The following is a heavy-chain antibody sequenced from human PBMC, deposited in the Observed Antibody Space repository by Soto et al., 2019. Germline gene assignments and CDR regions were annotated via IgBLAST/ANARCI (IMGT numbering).Heavy chain of an antibody. J-gene: IGHJ6*02. V-gene: IGHV1-8*01. CDR3: ARGDNWNDSPYYYYGMDV. CDR1: GYTFTSYD. Sequence: ASVKVSCKASGYTFTSYDINWVRQATGQGLEWMGWMNPNSGNTGYAQKFQGRVTMTRNTSISTAYMELSSLRSEDTAVYYCARGDNWNDSPYYYYGMDVWGQGTTVTAP. D-gene: IGHD1-1*01. CDR2: MNPNSGNT.